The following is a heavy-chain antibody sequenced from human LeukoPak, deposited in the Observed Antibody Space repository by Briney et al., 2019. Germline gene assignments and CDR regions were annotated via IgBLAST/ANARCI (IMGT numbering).Heavy chain of an antibody. CDR2: IWYDGSNK. Sequence: GGSLRLSCAASGFTFSSYGMHWVRQAPGKGLEGVAVIWYDGSNKYYADSVKGRFTISRDDSKNTLYLQMNSLRAEDTAVYYCARSDYDILTGYYSAYGMDVWGKGTTVTVSS. CDR3: ARSDYDILTGYYSAYGMDV. V-gene: IGHV3-33*01. J-gene: IGHJ6*04. D-gene: IGHD3-9*01. CDR1: GFTFSSYG.